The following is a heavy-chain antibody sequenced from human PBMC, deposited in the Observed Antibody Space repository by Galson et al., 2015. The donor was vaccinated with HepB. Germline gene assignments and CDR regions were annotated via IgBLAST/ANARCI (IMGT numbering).Heavy chain of an antibody. CDR3: TTGLMVRGAHYYYYYMDV. D-gene: IGHD3-10*01. Sequence: SLRLSCAASGFTFSNAWMNWVRQAPGKGLEWVGRIKSKTDGGTTDYAAPVKGRFTISRDDSKNTLYLQMNSLKTEDTAVYYCTTGLMVRGAHYYYYYMDVWGKGTTVTVSS. J-gene: IGHJ6*03. V-gene: IGHV3-15*07. CDR2: IKSKTDGGTT. CDR1: GFTFSNAW.